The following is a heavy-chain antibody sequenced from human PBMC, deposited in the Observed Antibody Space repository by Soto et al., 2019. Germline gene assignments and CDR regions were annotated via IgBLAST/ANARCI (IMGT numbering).Heavy chain of an antibody. CDR2: IKQDGSEK. D-gene: IGHD3-16*02. Sequence: GGSLGLSCAASGFTFSSYWWSWFRQAPGKGLEWVANIKQDGSEKYYVDSVKGRFTISRDNAKNSLYLQMNSLRAEDTAVYYCARGGRSRSYPTFYYGMDVWGQGTTVTVSS. V-gene: IGHV3-7*05. CDR3: ARGGRSRSYPTFYYGMDV. CDR1: GFTFSSYW. J-gene: IGHJ6*02.